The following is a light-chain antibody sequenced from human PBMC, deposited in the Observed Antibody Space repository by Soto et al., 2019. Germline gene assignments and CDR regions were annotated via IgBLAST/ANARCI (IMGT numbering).Light chain of an antibody. V-gene: IGKV4-1*01. J-gene: IGKJ4*01. CDR2: WAS. Sequence: DIVMTQSPDSLAVSLGERPTINCKSSQSVLYSSNNKNYLAGYQQKPGQPPKLLIYWASTRESGVPDRFSGSGSGTDFNLTISSLQAEDVAVYLCQQYYSTPLTGGGGTKVEIK. CDR3: QQYYSTPLT. CDR1: QSVLYSSNNKNY.